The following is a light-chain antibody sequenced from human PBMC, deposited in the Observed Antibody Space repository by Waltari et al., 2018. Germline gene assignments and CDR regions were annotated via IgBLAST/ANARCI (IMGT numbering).Light chain of an antibody. J-gene: IGKJ3*01. CDR1: QDISNY. V-gene: IGKV1-33*01. Sequence: EIQMTQSPSSVSASGGERLHITCHARQDISNYLNWYQQKPGKAPQLLIYDASNMETGVPARFSGSGSGTDFTFTISSLEPEDIAMYYCQLYASVPFTFGPGTKVDIK. CDR2: DAS. CDR3: QLYASVPFT.